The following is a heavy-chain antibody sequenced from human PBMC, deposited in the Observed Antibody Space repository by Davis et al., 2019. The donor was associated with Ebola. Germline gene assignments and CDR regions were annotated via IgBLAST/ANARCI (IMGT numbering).Heavy chain of an antibody. V-gene: IGHV3-30*09. Sequence: PGGSLTLSCAASGFTLSIYTMHWVRQAPGKGLEWVAAISSDGRNKHYADSVRGRVVISRDTSKDTLYLPMSGLRAEDTAVYYCARGREDYLDYWGQGTLVTVSS. CDR3: ARGREDYLDY. J-gene: IGHJ4*02. D-gene: IGHD1-26*01. CDR2: ISSDGRNK. CDR1: GFTLSIYT.